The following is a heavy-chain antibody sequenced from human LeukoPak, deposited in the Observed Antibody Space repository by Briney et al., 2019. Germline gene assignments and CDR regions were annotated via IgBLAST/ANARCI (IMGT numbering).Heavy chain of an antibody. Sequence: ASVKVSCKASGYTFTNYGISWVRQAPGQGLEWMGWISAYNGNTNYAQNLQGRVTVTTDTSTSTAYMELRSLRSDDTAVYYCARSKGGGYGDHYLSPNWGQGTPVTVSS. D-gene: IGHD4-17*01. V-gene: IGHV1-18*01. CDR1: GYTFTNYG. CDR3: ARSKGGGYGDHYLSPN. CDR2: ISAYNGNT. J-gene: IGHJ4*02.